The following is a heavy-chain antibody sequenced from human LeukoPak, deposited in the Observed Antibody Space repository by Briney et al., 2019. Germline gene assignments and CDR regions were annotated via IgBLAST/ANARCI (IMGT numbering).Heavy chain of an antibody. CDR2: ISSSSSTI. CDR1: GFTFSSYS. D-gene: IGHD3-9*01. J-gene: IGHJ4*02. CDR3: AKDSDDIEFDY. Sequence: GGSLRLSCAASGFTFSSYSMNWVRQAPGKGLEWVSYISSSSSTIYYADSVKGRFTISRDNAKNSLYLQMNSLRAEDTAVYYCAKDSDDIEFDYWGQGTLVTVSS. V-gene: IGHV3-48*01.